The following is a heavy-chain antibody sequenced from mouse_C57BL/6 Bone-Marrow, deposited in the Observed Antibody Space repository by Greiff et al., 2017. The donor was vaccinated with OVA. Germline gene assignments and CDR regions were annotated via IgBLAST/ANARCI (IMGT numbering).Heavy chain of an antibody. J-gene: IGHJ4*01. D-gene: IGHD1-1*01. V-gene: IGHV5-12*01. CDR1: GFTFSDYY. Sequence: DVKLVESGGGLVQPGGSLKLSCAASGFTFSDYYMYWVRQTPEKRLEWVAYISNGGGSTYYPDTVKGRFTISRDNAKNTLYLQMSRLKSEDTAMYYCARQSYYYGSGGYYYAMDYWGQGTSVTVSS. CDR2: ISNGGGST. CDR3: ARQSYYYGSGGYYYAMDY.